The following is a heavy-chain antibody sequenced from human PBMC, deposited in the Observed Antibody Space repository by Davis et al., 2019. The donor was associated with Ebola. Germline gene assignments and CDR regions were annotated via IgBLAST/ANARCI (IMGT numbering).Heavy chain of an antibody. V-gene: IGHV1-69*13. CDR1: GDTFSSFA. J-gene: IGHJ6*02. D-gene: IGHD1-26*01. Sequence: SVKVSCKASGDTFSSFAVGWVRQAPGQGPEWVGGIIPMFRSANYAQKFQGRVTITADESTSTAYMELSSLRSEDTAVYYCARDPLVGATTLYYYYGMDVWGQGTTVTVSS. CDR2: IIPMFRSA. CDR3: ARDPLVGATTLYYYYGMDV.